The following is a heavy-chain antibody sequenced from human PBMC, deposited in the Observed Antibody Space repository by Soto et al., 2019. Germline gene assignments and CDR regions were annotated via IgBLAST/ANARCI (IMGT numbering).Heavy chain of an antibody. D-gene: IGHD5-12*01. Sequence: PGESLKISCKGSGYSFTSYWIGWVRQMPGKGLEWMGIIYPGDSDTRYSPSFQGQVTISADKSISTAYLQWSSLKASDTAMYYCATTDIVATISEENYGMDVWGQGTTVTVSS. CDR3: ATTDIVATISEENYGMDV. V-gene: IGHV5-51*01. CDR2: IYPGDSDT. CDR1: GYSFTSYW. J-gene: IGHJ6*02.